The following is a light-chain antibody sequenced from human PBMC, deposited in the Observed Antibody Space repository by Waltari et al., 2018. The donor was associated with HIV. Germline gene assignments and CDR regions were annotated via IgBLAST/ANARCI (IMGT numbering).Light chain of an antibody. CDR2: AVS. CDR1: TSDIGGFKF. J-gene: IGLJ2*01. Sequence: HSALTQPASVSGSPGQSISISCNGTTSDIGGFKFVSWYQHCPAKPPQLLIYAVSNRPSGISSRFAGSKSGNMASLTISGLQGGDECFYFCSSYSGSDLPVVFGGGT. V-gene: IGLV2-14*01. CDR3: SSYSGSDLPVV.